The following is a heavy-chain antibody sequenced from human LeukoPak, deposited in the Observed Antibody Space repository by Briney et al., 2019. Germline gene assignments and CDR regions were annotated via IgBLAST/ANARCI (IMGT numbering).Heavy chain of an antibody. V-gene: IGHV3-23*01. CDR3: AKSSRMDYFDY. D-gene: IGHD2-15*01. Sequence: PGGSLRLSCAASGFTFSDYGMSWVRQAPGKGLEWVSTISDGGSITYYADSVKGRFTISRDNSKNTLYLQMNSLRAEDTAVYYCAKSSRMDYFDYWGQGTLVTVSS. CDR2: ISDGGSIT. CDR1: GFTFSDYG. J-gene: IGHJ4*02.